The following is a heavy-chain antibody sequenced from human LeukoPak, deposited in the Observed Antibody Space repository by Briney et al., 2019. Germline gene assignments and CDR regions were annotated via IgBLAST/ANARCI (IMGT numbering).Heavy chain of an antibody. CDR1: GFSFDDYA. V-gene: IGHV3-9*01. CDR3: VAVADYYYMDV. D-gene: IGHD6-19*01. CDR2: ITWNSDSI. J-gene: IGHJ6*03. Sequence: PGGSLRLSCAASGFSFDDYAMHWVRQAPGKGLEWVSGITWNSDSIDYADSVKGRFTISRDNAKNSLYLQMNSLRAEDTALYYCVAVADYYYMDVWGKGTPVTISS.